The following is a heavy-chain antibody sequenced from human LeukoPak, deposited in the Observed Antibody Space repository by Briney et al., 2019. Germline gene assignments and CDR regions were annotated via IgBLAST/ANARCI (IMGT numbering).Heavy chain of an antibody. J-gene: IGHJ3*01. V-gene: IGHV3-48*03. CDR3: AKGRRTFIVVVIDAFDV. Sequence: GGSLRLSCTASGFTLKSHEMNWVRQAPGKGLEWVSYISSSASSIYYADSVKGRFTISRDNAKNTLYLQMNSLRAEDTAVYYCAKGRRTFIVVVIDAFDVWGQGTMVTVSS. D-gene: IGHD3-22*01. CDR1: GFTLKSHE. CDR2: ISSSASSI.